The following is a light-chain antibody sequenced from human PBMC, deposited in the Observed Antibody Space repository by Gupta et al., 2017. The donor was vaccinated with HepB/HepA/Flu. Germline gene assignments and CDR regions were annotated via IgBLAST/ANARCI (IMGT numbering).Light chain of an antibody. V-gene: IGLV1-47*01. CDR1: SSNIGSNY. J-gene: IGLJ3*02. CDR2: RNN. Sequence: QPALTQPPSASGTPGQRVTISCSGSSSNIGSNYVYWYQQLPGTAPKLLIYRNNQRPSGVPDRFSGSKSGTSASLAIIGLRAEDEADYYCAAWDDSLSGWVFGGGTKLTVL. CDR3: AAWDDSLSGWV.